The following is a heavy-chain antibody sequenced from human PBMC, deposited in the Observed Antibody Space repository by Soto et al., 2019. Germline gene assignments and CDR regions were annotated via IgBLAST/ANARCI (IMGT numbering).Heavy chain of an antibody. J-gene: IGHJ5*02. CDR3: AKTSGYDYVWGSSGLDP. D-gene: IGHD3-16*01. V-gene: IGHV3-23*01. Sequence: GGSLRLSCAASGFTFSSYGMSWVRQAPGKGLEWVSGIGSSGGITYYADSVKGRFIISRDNSKNTVYLQMNSLRLEDTAVYYWAKTSGYDYVWGSSGLDPWGQGTLVTVSS. CDR1: GFTFSSYG. CDR2: IGSSGGIT.